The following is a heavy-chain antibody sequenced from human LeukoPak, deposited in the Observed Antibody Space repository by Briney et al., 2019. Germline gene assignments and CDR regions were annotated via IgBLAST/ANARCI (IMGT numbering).Heavy chain of an antibody. J-gene: IGHJ4*02. CDR2: ISYDGSNK. CDR1: GFTFNSYA. V-gene: IGHV3-30*04. D-gene: IGHD4-17*01. Sequence: GGSLRLSCAASGFTFNSYAMHWVRQAPGKGLEWVAVISYDGSNKSYADSVKGRFTISRDNSKNTLYLQMNSLRAEDTAVYYCARDSGYGDYVWSLDYWGQGTLVTVSS. CDR3: ARDSGYGDYVWSLDY.